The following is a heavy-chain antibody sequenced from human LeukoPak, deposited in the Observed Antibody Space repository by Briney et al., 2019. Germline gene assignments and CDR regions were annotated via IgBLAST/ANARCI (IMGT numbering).Heavy chain of an antibody. D-gene: IGHD2-2*01. V-gene: IGHV3-30*02. CDR2: IRYDGSNE. CDR3: AKTKPAPAAGYYYYYMDV. Sequence: GGSLRLSCAASGFTFSSYGMHWVRQAPGKGLEWVAFIRYDGSNEYYADSVKGRFTISRDNSKNTLYLQMNSLRAEDTAVYYCAKTKPAPAAGYYYYYMDVWGKGTTVTVSS. J-gene: IGHJ6*03. CDR1: GFTFSSYG.